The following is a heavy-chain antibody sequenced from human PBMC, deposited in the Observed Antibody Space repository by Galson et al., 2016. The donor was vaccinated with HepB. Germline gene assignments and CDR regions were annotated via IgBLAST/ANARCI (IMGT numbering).Heavy chain of an antibody. Sequence: LRLSCAASGFTSSSYAMSWVRQAPGKGLEWVSAISGRGGRTYSTDSVKGRFTISRDNSKNTLYLQMNSLRAEDTAVYYCAKDSLLPMYYFDYWGQGTLVTVSS. CDR1: GFTSSSYA. CDR3: AKDSLLPMYYFDY. CDR2: ISGRGGRT. V-gene: IGHV3-23*01. J-gene: IGHJ4*02.